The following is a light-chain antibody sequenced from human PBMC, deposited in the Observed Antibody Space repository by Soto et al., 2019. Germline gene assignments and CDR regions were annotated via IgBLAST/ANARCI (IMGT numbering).Light chain of an antibody. V-gene: IGLV1-44*01. Sequence: QSVLTKPPSASGTPGQRVTISCSGSSSNIGSNPVNWYQQLPGTAPKLLIYSNNQRPSGVPDRFSGSKSGTSASLAISGLQSEDEADYYCAAWDDSLNGPVFGGGTKLTVL. CDR3: AAWDDSLNGPV. J-gene: IGLJ2*01. CDR1: SSNIGSNP. CDR2: SNN.